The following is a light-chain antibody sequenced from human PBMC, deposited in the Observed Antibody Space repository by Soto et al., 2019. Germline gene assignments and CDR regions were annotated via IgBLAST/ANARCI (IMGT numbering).Light chain of an antibody. CDR3: QQRSNWPPIT. Sequence: DMMMTQSPATLSVTPGERATLSCRASQSVSSYLAWYQQKPGQAPRLLIYDASNRATGIPARFSGSGSGTDFTLTISSLEPEDFAVYYCQQRSNWPPITFGQGTRLEIK. J-gene: IGKJ5*01. CDR2: DAS. CDR1: QSVSSY. V-gene: IGKV3-11*01.